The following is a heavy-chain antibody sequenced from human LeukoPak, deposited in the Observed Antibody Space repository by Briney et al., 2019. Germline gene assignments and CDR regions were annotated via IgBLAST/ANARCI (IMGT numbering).Heavy chain of an antibody. CDR3: AKISNYDILTGYSPAGLDY. Sequence: GGSLRLSCAASGFTFSSYAMSWVRQAPGKGLEWVSAISGSGGSTYYADSVKGRFTISRDNSKNTLYLQMNSLRAEDTAVYYCAKISNYDILTGYSPAGLDYWGQGTLVTVSS. CDR1: GFTFSSYA. D-gene: IGHD3-9*01. J-gene: IGHJ4*02. CDR2: ISGSGGST. V-gene: IGHV3-23*01.